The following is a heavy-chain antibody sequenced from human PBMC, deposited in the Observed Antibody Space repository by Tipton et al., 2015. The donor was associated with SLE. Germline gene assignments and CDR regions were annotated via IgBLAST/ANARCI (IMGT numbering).Heavy chain of an antibody. CDR2: IYPADSDT. J-gene: IGHJ4*02. Sequence: QLVQSGAEVKKPGESLKISCKGSGYRFATYWIGWVRQMPGKGLEWMGIIYPADSDTRYSPSFQGQVTFSADKSISTAYLQWSSLKASDTAMYYCARGDYYESSGYFDYWGQGTLVTVSS. D-gene: IGHD3-22*01. V-gene: IGHV5-51*03. CDR1: GYRFATYW. CDR3: ARGDYYESSGYFDY.